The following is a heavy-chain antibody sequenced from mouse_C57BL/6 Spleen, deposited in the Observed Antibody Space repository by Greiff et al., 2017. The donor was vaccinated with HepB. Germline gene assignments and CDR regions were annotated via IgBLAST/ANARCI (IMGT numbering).Heavy chain of an antibody. CDR2: IDPSDSYT. CDR3: ARALYYYGSSPSSYWYFDV. D-gene: IGHD1-1*01. CDR1: GYTFTSYW. V-gene: IGHV1-69*01. Sequence: VQLQQPGAELVMPGASVKLSCKASGYTFTSYWMHWVKQRPGQGLEWIGEIDPSDSYTNYNQKFKGKSTLTVDKSSSTAYMQLSSLTSEDSAVYYCARALYYYGSSPSSYWYFDVWGTGTTVTVSS. J-gene: IGHJ1*03.